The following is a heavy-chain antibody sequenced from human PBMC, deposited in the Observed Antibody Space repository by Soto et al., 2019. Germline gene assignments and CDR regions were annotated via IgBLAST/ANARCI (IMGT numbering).Heavy chain of an antibody. D-gene: IGHD2-2*01. CDR2: MNPNSGNT. Sequence: ASVKVSCKASGYTFTSYDINWVRQATGQGLEWMGWMNPNSGNTGYAQKFQGRVTMTRNTSISTAYMELSSLRSEDTAVYYCARARRQLLARYYYYYYMDVWGKGATVTVS. CDR1: GYTFTSYD. V-gene: IGHV1-8*01. J-gene: IGHJ6*03. CDR3: ARARRQLLARYYYYYYMDV.